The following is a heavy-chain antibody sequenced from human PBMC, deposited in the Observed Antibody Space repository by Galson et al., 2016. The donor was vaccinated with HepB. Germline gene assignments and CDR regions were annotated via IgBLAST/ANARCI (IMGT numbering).Heavy chain of an antibody. Sequence: SLRLSCADSEFTFSNGWMSWVRQAPGQGLEWVGHINQDGSDIYYVDHVKGRFTISRDKAKKTLYLKLNSLRVDDTALYSRVGWFGDLNTWGQGTLVTVSS. CDR2: INQDGSDI. D-gene: IGHD3-10*01. CDR1: EFTFSNGW. CDR3: VGWFGDLNT. V-gene: IGHV3-7*03. J-gene: IGHJ4*02.